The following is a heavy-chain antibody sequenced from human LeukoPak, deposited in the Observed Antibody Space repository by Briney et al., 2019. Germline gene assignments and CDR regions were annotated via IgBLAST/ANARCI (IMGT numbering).Heavy chain of an antibody. CDR1: GFTFSSYA. D-gene: IGHD3-22*01. Sequence: GGSLRLSCAASGFTFSSYAMSWVRQAPGKGLEWVSSISGSGGRTYHADSVKGRFTISRDNSKNTLYLQMNSLRAEDTAVYYCARVTGYMIEDYFDYWGQGTLVTVSS. CDR2: ISGSGGRT. J-gene: IGHJ4*02. V-gene: IGHV3-23*01. CDR3: ARVTGYMIEDYFDY.